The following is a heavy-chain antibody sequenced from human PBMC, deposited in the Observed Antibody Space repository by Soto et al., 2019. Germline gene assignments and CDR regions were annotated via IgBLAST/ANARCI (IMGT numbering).Heavy chain of an antibody. CDR3: ATSGGEYQLLHSWFDP. V-gene: IGHV5-10-1*01. D-gene: IGHD2-2*01. J-gene: IGHJ5*02. Sequence: PGESLGISCKGSGYSFTSYWISWVRQRPGKGLEWMGRIDRSDSYTNYSPSFQSHVTISADKSISTAYLQWGSLKASDTAMYYCATSGGEYQLLHSWFDPWGQGTLVTVSS. CDR1: GYSFTSYW. CDR2: IDRSDSYT.